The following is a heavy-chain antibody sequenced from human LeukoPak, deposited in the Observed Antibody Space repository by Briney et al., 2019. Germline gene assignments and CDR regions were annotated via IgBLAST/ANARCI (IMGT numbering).Heavy chain of an antibody. V-gene: IGHV1-2*06. CDR1: GYTFTVYY. D-gene: IGHD2-15*01. CDR2: INPNSGDT. Sequence: ASVKVSCKASGYTFTVYYMYWVRQAPGQGLEWMGRINPNSGDTDYAQNFQGRVTMTRDTSISTAYMELTNLRSDDTAVYYCARRYFSGGTCYLVENWFDPWGQGPLVTVSS. CDR3: ARRYFSGGTCYLVENWFDP. J-gene: IGHJ5*02.